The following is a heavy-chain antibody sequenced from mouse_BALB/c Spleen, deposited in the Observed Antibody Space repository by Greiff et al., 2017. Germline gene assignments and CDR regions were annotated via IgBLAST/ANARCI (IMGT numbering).Heavy chain of an antibody. D-gene: IGHD3-3*01. CDR3: ARRGPGAWFAY. Sequence: VQLQQSGAELMKPGASVKISCKATGYTFSSYWIEWVKQRPGHGLEWIGEILPGSGSTNYNEKFKGKATFTADTSSNTAYMQLSSLTSEDSAVYYCARRGPGAWFAYWGQGTLVTVSA. V-gene: IGHV1-9*01. CDR1: GYTFSSYW. J-gene: IGHJ3*01. CDR2: ILPGSGST.